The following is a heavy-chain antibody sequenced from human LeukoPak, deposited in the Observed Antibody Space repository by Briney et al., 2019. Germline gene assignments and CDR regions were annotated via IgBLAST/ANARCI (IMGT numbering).Heavy chain of an antibody. CDR3: AKDFSSGWFFDY. CDR1: GFTFSSYW. V-gene: IGHV3-7*01. CDR2: IKTDGSNK. J-gene: IGHJ4*02. Sequence: GGSLRLSCEASGFTFSSYWMSWVRQAPGKGLEWVANIKTDGSNKYYADSVKGRFTISRDNSKNTLYLQMNSLRAEDTAVYYCAKDFSSGWFFDYWGQGTLVTVSS. D-gene: IGHD6-19*01.